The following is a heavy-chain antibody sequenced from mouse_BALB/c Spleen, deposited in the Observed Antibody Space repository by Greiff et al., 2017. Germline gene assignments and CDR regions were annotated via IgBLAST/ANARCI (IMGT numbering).Heavy chain of an antibody. V-gene: IGHV5-9-4*01. J-gene: IGHJ3*01. CDR2: ISSGGSYT. Sequence: EVHLVESGGGLVKPGGSLKLSCAASGFTFSSYAMSWVRQSPEKRLEWVAEISSGGSYTYYPDTVTGRFTISRDNAKNTLYLEMSSLRSEDTAMYYCARDSRLQAWFAYWGQGTLVTVSA. CDR1: GFTFSSYA. D-gene: IGHD1-2*01. CDR3: ARDSRLQAWFAY.